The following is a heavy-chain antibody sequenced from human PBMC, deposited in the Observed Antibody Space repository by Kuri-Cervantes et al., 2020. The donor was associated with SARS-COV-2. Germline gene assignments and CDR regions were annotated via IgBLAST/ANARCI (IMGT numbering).Heavy chain of an antibody. CDR2: IRSKAYGGTT. V-gene: IGHV3-49*02. Sequence: GGSLRLSCAGSGFSFPQYPMHWVRQAPGKGLEWVGFIRSKAYGGTTEYAASVKGRFTISRDDSKSIAYLQMNSLKTEDTAVYYCTRYDFWSGYYGYMDVWGKGTTVTVSS. CDR1: GFSFPQYP. CDR3: TRYDFWSGYYGYMDV. D-gene: IGHD3-3*01. J-gene: IGHJ6*03.